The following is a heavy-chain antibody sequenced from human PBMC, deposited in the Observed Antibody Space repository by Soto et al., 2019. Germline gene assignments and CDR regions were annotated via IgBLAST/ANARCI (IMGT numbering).Heavy chain of an antibody. J-gene: IGHJ6*03. Sequence: PSETLSLTCTVFGGSISSYYWSWIRQPPGKGLEWIGYIYYSGSTNYNPSLKSRVTISVDTSKNQFSLKLSSVTAADTAVYYCARRASSIAARPIGYYYYYYMDVWGKGTTVTVSS. V-gene: IGHV4-59*08. D-gene: IGHD6-6*01. CDR2: IYYSGST. CDR3: ARRASSIAARPIGYYYYYYMDV. CDR1: GGSISSYY.